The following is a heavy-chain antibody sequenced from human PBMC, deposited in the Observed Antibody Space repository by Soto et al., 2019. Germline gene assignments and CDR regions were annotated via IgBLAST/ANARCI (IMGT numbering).Heavy chain of an antibody. CDR1: GFLVNSAY. Sequence: EVQLVESGGGLIPPGGSLRLSCAASGFLVNSAYMTWVRQAPGKGLEWLSMINSDGSTLYAESVKGRFIISRDNSKNRLDLQMNSLRAEDTAMYYCARSGYSFAWGYWGQGTLVIVTS. V-gene: IGHV3-53*01. CDR3: ARSGYSFAWGY. D-gene: IGHD5-18*01. J-gene: IGHJ4*02. CDR2: INSDGST.